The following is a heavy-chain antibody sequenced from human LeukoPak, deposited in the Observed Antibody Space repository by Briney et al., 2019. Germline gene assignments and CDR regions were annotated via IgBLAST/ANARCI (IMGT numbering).Heavy chain of an antibody. V-gene: IGHV5-51*01. J-gene: IGHJ4*01. D-gene: IGHD2-15*01. Sequence: GESLRISFQGPGYHFANYWIVWVRQMPGKGLEWMGIIYPGDSDTRYNPSFQGRVTISADKSISTAYLQWSSLKASDTAVYYCARRGCGGVGCYYFDYWGHGTLVTVSS. CDR2: IYPGDSDT. CDR3: ARRGCGGVGCYYFDY. CDR1: GYHFANYW.